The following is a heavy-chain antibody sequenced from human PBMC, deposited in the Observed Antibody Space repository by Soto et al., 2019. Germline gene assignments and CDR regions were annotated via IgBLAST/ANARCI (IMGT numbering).Heavy chain of an antibody. CDR2: IYPGGVNI. CDR1: GYTYTSHY. V-gene: IGHV1-46*03. D-gene: IGHD1-1*01. Sequence: ASVKVSCKAIGYTYTSHYIHWVRQAPGQGLEWMGTIYPGGVNIGYAQKFKGRVTMTKDTSTSTVYMELNSLTSEDTAVYYCARYKSWYDMVWLFYPWGRG. CDR3: ARYKSWYDMVWLFYP. J-gene: IGHJ5*02.